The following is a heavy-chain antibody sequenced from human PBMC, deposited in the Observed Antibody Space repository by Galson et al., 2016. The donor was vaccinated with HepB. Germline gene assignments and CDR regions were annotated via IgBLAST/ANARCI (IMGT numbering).Heavy chain of an antibody. CDR2: IYYTGNT. D-gene: IGHD1-1*01. CDR3: ARSWNDGAFYYYMDV. J-gene: IGHJ6*03. CDR1: GGSISTNSYY. V-gene: IGHV4-39*02. Sequence: SETLSLTCSVSGGSISTNSYYWVWLRQPPGKGLEWIATIYYTGNTYYTPSLKSRVTISVDTSKNHFSLKVSAVTAADTAVYYCARSWNDGAFYYYMDVWGKGTTGTVSS.